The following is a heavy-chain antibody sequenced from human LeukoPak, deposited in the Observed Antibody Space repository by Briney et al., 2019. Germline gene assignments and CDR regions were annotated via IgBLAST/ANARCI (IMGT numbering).Heavy chain of an antibody. D-gene: IGHD1-1*01. V-gene: IGHV3-53*01. CDR2: LYIGGNT. J-gene: IGHJ4*02. Sequence: GGSLRLSCAASGLTFSSHWMNWVRQAPGKGLEWVSALYIGGNTYYADSVRGRFTISRDNSKNTLYLQMNSLRAEDTAIYYCXXXAXXNFGQYWGQGTLVTVSS. CDR3: XXXAXXNFGQY. CDR1: GLTFSSHW.